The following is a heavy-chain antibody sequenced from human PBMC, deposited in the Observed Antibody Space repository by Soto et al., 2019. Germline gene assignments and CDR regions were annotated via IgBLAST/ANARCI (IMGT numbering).Heavy chain of an antibody. V-gene: IGHV5-51*01. Sequence: GESLKISCKGSGYSFTSYWIGWVRQMPRKGLEWMGIIYPGDSDTRYSPSFQGQVTISADKSISTAYLRWSSLKASDTAMYYCARLREAAAFDYWGQGTLVTVSS. CDR2: IYPGDSDT. CDR1: GYSFTSYW. D-gene: IGHD6-13*01. CDR3: ARLREAAAFDY. J-gene: IGHJ4*02.